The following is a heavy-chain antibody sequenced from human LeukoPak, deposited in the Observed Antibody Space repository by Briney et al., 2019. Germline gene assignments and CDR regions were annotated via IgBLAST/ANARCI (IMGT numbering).Heavy chain of an antibody. D-gene: IGHD3-22*01. Sequence: ASVKVSCKASGYTFTSYGISWVRQAPGQGLEWMGWISVYNGNTNYAQKFQGRVTMTRDTSTSTVYMELSSLRSEDTAVYHCARDRYYYDTSGPFRSGMDVWGQGTTVTVSS. CDR1: GYTFTSYG. V-gene: IGHV1-18*01. CDR2: ISVYNGNT. J-gene: IGHJ6*02. CDR3: ARDRYYYDTSGPFRSGMDV.